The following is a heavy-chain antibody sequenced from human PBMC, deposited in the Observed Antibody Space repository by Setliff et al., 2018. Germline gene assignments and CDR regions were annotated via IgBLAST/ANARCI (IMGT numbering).Heavy chain of an antibody. CDR3: ARLSWDGLRYYGLDV. CDR1: GGSISSGSYY. CDR2: IFHSGSA. J-gene: IGHJ6*02. D-gene: IGHD3-10*01. V-gene: IGHV4-61*10. Sequence: SETLSLTCTVSGGSISSGSYYWSWIRQPAGKGLEWLGNIFHSGSANYNPSLMSRVTISVDTSRNQFSLKLRSVTAADTAVYYCARLSWDGLRYYGLDVWGQGATVTVSS.